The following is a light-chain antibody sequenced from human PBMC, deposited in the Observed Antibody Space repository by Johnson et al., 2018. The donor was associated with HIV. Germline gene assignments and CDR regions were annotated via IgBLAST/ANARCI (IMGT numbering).Light chain of an antibody. CDR1: SSNIGNNY. CDR2: ENN. Sequence: QAVLTQPPSVSAAPGQKVTISCSGSSSNIGNNYVSWYQQLPGTAPKLLIYENNKRPSGIPDRFSGSKSGTSATLGITGLQTGDEAYYYCGAWDSSLSAYVFGTGTQVTV. V-gene: IGLV1-51*02. J-gene: IGLJ1*01. CDR3: GAWDSSLSAYV.